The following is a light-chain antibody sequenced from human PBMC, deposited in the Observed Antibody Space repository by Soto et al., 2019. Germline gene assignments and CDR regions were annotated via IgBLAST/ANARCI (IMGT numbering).Light chain of an antibody. Sequence: LPQSRGTLCLPPAERSTLALRASQSVSNNYLAWYQQKPGQAPRLLIYGASNRATGIPDRFSGSGSGTDFTLTISRLEPEDSAVYYCPQYGSSGTVGQGTKVDIK. J-gene: IGKJ1*01. CDR3: PQYGSSGT. CDR2: GAS. V-gene: IGKV3-20*01. CDR1: QSVSNNY.